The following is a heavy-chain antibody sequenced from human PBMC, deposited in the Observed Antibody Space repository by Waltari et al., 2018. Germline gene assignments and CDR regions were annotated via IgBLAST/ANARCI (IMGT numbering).Heavy chain of an antibody. CDR3: ARARIAANYYYYYGMDV. V-gene: IGHV4-34*01. CDR1: GGSFSGYY. D-gene: IGHD6-6*01. Sequence: QVQLQQWGAGLLKPSETLSLTCAVYGGSFSGYYWSWIRQPPGKGREWIGEINHSGSTNYNPSLKSRVTISVDTSKNQFSLKLSSVTAADTAVYYCARARIAANYYYYYGMDVWGQGTTVTVSS. J-gene: IGHJ6*02. CDR2: INHSGST.